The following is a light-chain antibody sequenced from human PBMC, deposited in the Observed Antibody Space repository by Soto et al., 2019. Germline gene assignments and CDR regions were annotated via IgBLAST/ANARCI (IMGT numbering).Light chain of an antibody. J-gene: IGKJ1*01. CDR1: QSVSSNY. CDR2: GAS. CDR3: QQYGSSPPT. V-gene: IGKV3-20*01. Sequence: EIVLTQSPGTLSLSPGERATLSCRARQSVSSNYLAWYQQKPDQAPRLLIYGASSRATGIPDRFSGSGSGTDFTLTISRLEPEDFALYYCQQYGSSPPTFGQGTKVDIK.